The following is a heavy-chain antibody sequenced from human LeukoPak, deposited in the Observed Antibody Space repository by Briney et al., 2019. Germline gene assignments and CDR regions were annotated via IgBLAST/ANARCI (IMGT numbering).Heavy chain of an antibody. J-gene: IGHJ4*02. Sequence: PGGSLRLSRAASGFTVSSNYLGWVRQAPGKGLEWVSVIYSGGSTYYADSVKGRFTISRDNSKNTLYLQMNSLRAEDTAVYYCASGVSSSTSCDDYCSQGTLVTVSS. CDR1: GFTVSSNY. CDR2: IYSGGST. D-gene: IGHD2-2*01. CDR3: ASGVSSSTSCDDY. V-gene: IGHV3-53*01.